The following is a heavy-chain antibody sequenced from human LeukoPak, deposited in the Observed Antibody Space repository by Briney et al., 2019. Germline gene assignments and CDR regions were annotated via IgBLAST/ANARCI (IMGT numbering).Heavy chain of an antibody. CDR1: GYPFSAHF. CDR2: IDTTTGNP. Sequence: ASVKVSCKASGYPFSAHFLNWVRQAPGQGLEWMGNIDTTTGNPRYAQDFTGRFVFALDTSVSTAYLQITSLKADDTAAYYCVRGTPTPGMDYWGQGTQVTVSS. J-gene: IGHJ4*02. CDR3: VRGTPTPGMDY. D-gene: IGHD3-10*01. V-gene: IGHV7-4-1*02.